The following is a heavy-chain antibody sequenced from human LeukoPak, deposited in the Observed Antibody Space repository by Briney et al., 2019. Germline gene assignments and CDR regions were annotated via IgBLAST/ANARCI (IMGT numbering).Heavy chain of an antibody. CDR3: ARVTYSSSSMSVDGFDI. J-gene: IGHJ3*02. V-gene: IGHV4-4*07. Sequence: SETLSLTCTVSGGSISSYYWSWIRQPAGKGLEWIGRIYTSGSTNYNPSLKSRVTMSVDTSKNQFSLKLSSETAADTAVYYCARVTYSSSSMSVDGFDIWGQGTRVTVSS. CDR1: GGSISSYY. D-gene: IGHD6-6*01. CDR2: IYTSGST.